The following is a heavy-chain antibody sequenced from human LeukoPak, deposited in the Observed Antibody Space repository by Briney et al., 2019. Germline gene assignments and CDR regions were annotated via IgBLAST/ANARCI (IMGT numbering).Heavy chain of an antibody. D-gene: IGHD3-22*01. CDR3: ARGTYYYDSSGYLFDY. CDR2: IYYDGTT. V-gene: IGHV3-53*01. CDR1: GFTVSDNH. Sequence: GGSLRLSCAVSGFTVSDNHVTWVRQAPGKGLECVSVIYYDGTTYYADSVKGRFTISRDNSKNTLYLQMNSLRAEDTAVYYCARGTYYYDSSGYLFDYWGQGTLVTVSS. J-gene: IGHJ4*02.